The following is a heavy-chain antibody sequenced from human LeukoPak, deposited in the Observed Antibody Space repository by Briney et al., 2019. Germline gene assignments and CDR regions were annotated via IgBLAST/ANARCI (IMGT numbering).Heavy chain of an antibody. CDR3: ARLRRAEYSNHRGNFDY. CDR2: IYYSGST. CDR1: GGSISSSSYY. Sequence: SETLSLTCTVSGGSISSSSYYWGWIRQPPGKGLEWIGSIYYSGSTYYSPSLKSRVTISVDTSKNQFSLKLSSVTAADTAVYHCARLRRAEYSNHRGNFDYWGQGTLVTVSS. J-gene: IGHJ4*02. D-gene: IGHD4-11*01. V-gene: IGHV4-39*01.